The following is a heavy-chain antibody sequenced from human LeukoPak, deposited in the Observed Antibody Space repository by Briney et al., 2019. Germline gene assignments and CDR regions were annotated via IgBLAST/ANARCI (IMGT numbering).Heavy chain of an antibody. Sequence: GGSLRLSCAASGFTFSTYSINWVRQAPGKGLEWVSSISSRSSYIYYADSVKGRFTISRDNAKNSLYLQMNSLRAEDTAVYYCARDTNFYFDYWGQGTLVTVSS. CDR2: ISSRSSYI. V-gene: IGHV3-21*01. J-gene: IGHJ4*02. CDR3: ARDTNFYFDY. CDR1: GFTFSTYS. D-gene: IGHD3-3*01.